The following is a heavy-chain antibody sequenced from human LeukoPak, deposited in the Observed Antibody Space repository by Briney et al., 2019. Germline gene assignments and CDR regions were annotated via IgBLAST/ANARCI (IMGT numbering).Heavy chain of an antibody. CDR3: ARDQVGYCSSTSCYVFQH. CDR2: INPNSGDT. CDR1: GYTFTGYH. J-gene: IGHJ1*01. V-gene: IGHV1-2*02. D-gene: IGHD2-2*01. Sequence: ASVKVSCKASGYTFTGYHMHWVRQAPGEGLEWMGWINPNSGDTSYAQKFQGRVTMTRDTSISTAYMELSRLRSDDTAVYYCARDQVGYCSSTSCYVFQHWGQGTLVTVSS.